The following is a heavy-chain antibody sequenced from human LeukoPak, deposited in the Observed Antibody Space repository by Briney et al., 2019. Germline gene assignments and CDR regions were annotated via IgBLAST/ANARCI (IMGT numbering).Heavy chain of an antibody. D-gene: IGHD2-15*01. CDR3: AKGERYCSGGSCYTGDY. V-gene: IGHV3-23*01. J-gene: IGHJ4*02. CDR2: ISDSGGST. CDR1: GFTFSSYA. Sequence: GGSLRLSCAASGFTFSSYAMGWVRQAPGKGLEWVSAISDSGGSTYYADSVKGRFTISRDNSKNTLYLQMNSLRAEDTAVYYCAKGERYCSGGSCYTGDYWGQGTLVTVSS.